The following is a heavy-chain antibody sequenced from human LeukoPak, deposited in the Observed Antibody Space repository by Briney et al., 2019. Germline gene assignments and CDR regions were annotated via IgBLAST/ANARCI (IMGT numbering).Heavy chain of an antibody. CDR1: GFALNNYW. Sequence: GGSLRLSWEASGFALNNYWMSWVRQAPGKGLEWVANIRKDGSDKYYVDSVKGRFTISRDNAENSLYLQMNSLRAEDTAIYYCARDLESLGVTLVSYFYYYMDVWGKGTTVTVSS. CDR3: ARDLESLGVTLVSYFYYYMDV. J-gene: IGHJ6*03. CDR2: IRKDGSDK. V-gene: IGHV3-7*01. D-gene: IGHD3-3*01.